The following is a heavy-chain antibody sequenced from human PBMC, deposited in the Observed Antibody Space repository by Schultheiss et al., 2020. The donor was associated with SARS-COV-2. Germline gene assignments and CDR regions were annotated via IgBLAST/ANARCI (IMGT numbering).Heavy chain of an antibody. CDR2: IYPGDSDT. V-gene: IGHV5-51*01. Sequence: WIRQPAGKGLEWMGIIYPGDSDTRYSPSFQGQVTISADKSISTAYLQWSSLKASDTAMYYCARRVAYCGGDCYFDYWGQGTLVTVSS. CDR3: ARRVAYCGGDCYFDY. J-gene: IGHJ4*02. D-gene: IGHD2-21*02.